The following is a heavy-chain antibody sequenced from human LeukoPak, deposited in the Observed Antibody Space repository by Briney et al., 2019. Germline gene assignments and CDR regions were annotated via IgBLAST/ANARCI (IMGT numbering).Heavy chain of an antibody. CDR2: ISSNGGDT. CDR1: GFTFSAYA. CDR3: AKALEYYSSAFDI. Sequence: GGSLRLSCAASGFTFSAYAMYWVRQAPGKGLEYVSAISSNGGDTYYANSVKGRFTISRDNSKNTLYLQMNSLRAEDTAVYYCAKALEYYSSAFDIWGQGTMVTVSS. V-gene: IGHV3-64*01. D-gene: IGHD2/OR15-2a*01. J-gene: IGHJ3*02.